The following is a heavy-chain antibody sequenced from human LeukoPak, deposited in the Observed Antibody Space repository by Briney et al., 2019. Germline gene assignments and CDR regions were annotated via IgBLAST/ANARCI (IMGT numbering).Heavy chain of an antibody. J-gene: IGHJ3*01. D-gene: IGHD3-22*01. CDR1: GFTFRRFW. CDR2: IKQDGSEQ. CDR3: ARDTEMLYYDANGYHA. Sequence: GGSLRLSCAASGFTFRRFWMSWVRQAPGKGLEWVANIKQDGSEQYYVDSVKGRFTISRDNAKNSLYLQMNSLRAEDTAVYYCARDTEMLYYDANGYHAWGQGTMVTVSS. V-gene: IGHV3-7*01.